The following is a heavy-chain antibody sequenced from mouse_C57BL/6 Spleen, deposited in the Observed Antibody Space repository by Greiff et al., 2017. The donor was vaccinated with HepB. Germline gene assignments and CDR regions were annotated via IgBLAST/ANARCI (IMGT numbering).Heavy chain of an antibody. CDR1: GYAFSSSW. CDR3: ARSGTTVVAPGFAY. CDR2: IYPGDGDT. D-gene: IGHD1-1*01. J-gene: IGHJ3*01. V-gene: IGHV1-82*01. Sequence: VQLQQSGPELVKPGASVKISCKASGYAFSSSWMNWVKQRPGKGLEWIGRIYPGDGDTNYNGKFKGKATLTADKSSSTAYMQLSSLTSEDSAVYFCARSGTTVVAPGFAYWGQGTLVTVSA.